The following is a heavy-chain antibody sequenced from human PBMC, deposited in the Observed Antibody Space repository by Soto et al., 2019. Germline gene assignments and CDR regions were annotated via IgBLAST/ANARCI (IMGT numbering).Heavy chain of an antibody. CDR1: GFTFNKYG. J-gene: IGHJ4*02. CDR2: ISNDGSSE. Sequence: QVQLVESGGSVVQPGRSLRLSCAASGFTFNKYGMHWVRQAPGKGLEWVAAISNDGSSEYYADSVLGRFTISRDNHKNTLYLQMTSLKSEDTAVYSCANQERGSDVAYWGQGTVVTVSS. D-gene: IGHD3-16*01. V-gene: IGHV3-30*18. CDR3: ANQERGSDVAY.